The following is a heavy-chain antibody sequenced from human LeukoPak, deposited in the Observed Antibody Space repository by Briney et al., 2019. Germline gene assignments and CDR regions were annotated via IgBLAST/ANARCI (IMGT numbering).Heavy chain of an antibody. CDR2: IYTSGST. CDR1: GGSISSYY. J-gene: IGHJ3*02. Sequence: SETLSLTCTVSGGSISSYYWSWIRQPAGQGLEWIGRIYTSGSTNYNPSLNSRVTMPVDTSKNQFSLKLSSVTAADTAVYYCARELPYDYVWGSYSPLAFDIWGQGTMVTVSS. CDR3: ARELPYDYVWGSYSPLAFDI. V-gene: IGHV4-4*07. D-gene: IGHD3-16*01.